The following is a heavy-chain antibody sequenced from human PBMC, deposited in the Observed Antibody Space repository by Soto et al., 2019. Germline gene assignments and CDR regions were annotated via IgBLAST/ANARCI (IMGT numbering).Heavy chain of an antibody. CDR2: INAGNGNT. J-gene: IGHJ6*02. Sequence: EASVKVSCKASGYTFTSYAMHWVRQAPGQRLEWMGWINAGNGNTKYSQKFQGRVTITRDTSASTAYMELSSLRSEDTAVYYCARESRGSYYGSGSYTLVRNYYYGMDVWGQGTTVTVSS. CDR3: ARESRGSYYGSGSYTLVRNYYYGMDV. D-gene: IGHD3-10*01. CDR1: GYTFTSYA. V-gene: IGHV1-3*01.